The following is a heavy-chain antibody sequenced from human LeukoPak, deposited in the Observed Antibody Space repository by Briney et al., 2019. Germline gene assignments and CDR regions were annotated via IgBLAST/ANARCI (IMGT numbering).Heavy chain of an antibody. J-gene: IGHJ4*01. V-gene: IGHV3-74*01. Sequence: QPGGSLRLSCAASGFDFKNFWMHCVRQAPGKGLVWVSRIKTDGTTTVYADSVKGRFTISRDNAKNMLYLQMKSLRAEDTAVYFCAREADPSAYASSTPDYWGQGTPVTVSS. CDR1: GFDFKNFW. CDR3: AREADPSAYASSTPDY. CDR2: IKTDGTTT. D-gene: IGHD2-2*01.